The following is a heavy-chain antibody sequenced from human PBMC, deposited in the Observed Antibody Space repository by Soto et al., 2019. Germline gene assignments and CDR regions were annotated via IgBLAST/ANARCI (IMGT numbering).Heavy chain of an antibody. CDR3: ARVWGGGFDF. CDR1: GGSISSYY. J-gene: IGHJ3*01. Sequence: SETLSLTCTVSGGSISSYYWSWIRQPPGKGLEWIGYIYYSGSTNYNPSLKSRVTISVDTSKNQFSLKLSSVTAADTAGYYCARVWGGGFDFWGQGTMVTVSS. CDR2: IYYSGST. D-gene: IGHD3-10*01. V-gene: IGHV4-59*12.